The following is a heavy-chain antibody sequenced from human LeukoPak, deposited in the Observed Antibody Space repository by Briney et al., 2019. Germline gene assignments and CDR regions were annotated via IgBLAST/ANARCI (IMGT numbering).Heavy chain of an antibody. CDR1: GFTFSNYG. Sequence: PGGSLRLSCAASGFTFSNYGMTWVRQAPGKGLEWVANIKQDGSEKYYVDSVKGRFTISRDNAKNSLYLQMNSLRAEDMAVYYCARGHVWFDPWGQGTLVNGSS. J-gene: IGHJ5*02. V-gene: IGHV3-7*05. CDR2: IKQDGSEK. CDR3: ARGHVWFDP.